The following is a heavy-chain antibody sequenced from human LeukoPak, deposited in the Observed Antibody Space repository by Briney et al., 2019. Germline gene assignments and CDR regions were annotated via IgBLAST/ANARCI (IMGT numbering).Heavy chain of an antibody. CDR2: IYHRGST. J-gene: IGHJ3*02. D-gene: IGHD3-16*02. CDR1: GGAISSGGSS. V-gene: IGHV4-30-2*01. Sequence: SQTLSLTGAVPGGAISSGGSSWSWIRPRPGKGRGWIGYIYHRGSTYYNPSLKSRVTISVDRSKTQFCLKLSCVTAADPAVDFSASVKSRAFDIWGQGTMVTVSS. CDR3: ASVKSRAFDI.